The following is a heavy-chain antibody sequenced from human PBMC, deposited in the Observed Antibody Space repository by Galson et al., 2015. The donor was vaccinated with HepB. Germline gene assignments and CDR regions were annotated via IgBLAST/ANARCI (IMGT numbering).Heavy chain of an antibody. Sequence: SLRLSCAASGFTFSSYAMSWVRQTPEKGLEWVSTFSGPVATTYHAASVKGRFTISRDNSKNTQSLQMNGLRADDTAVYYCAKATCGTCSGSKCYCLDTWCQGALVTVPS. CDR3: AKATCGTCSGSKCYCLDT. V-gene: IGHV3-23*01. D-gene: IGHD2-15*01. J-gene: IGHJ5*02. CDR2: FSGPVATT. CDR1: GFTFSSYA.